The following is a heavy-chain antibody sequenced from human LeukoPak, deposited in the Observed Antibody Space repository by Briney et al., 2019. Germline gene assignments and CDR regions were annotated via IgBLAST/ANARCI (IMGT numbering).Heavy chain of an antibody. J-gene: IGHJ4*02. Sequence: SETLSLTCTVSGGSISTDYWSWIRQPPGKGLEWIGYIHYSGSTNYNPSLRSRVTISVDTSKNQFSLRLSSVTAADTAVYYCARDHGSGSNWGQGTLVTVSS. CDR3: ARDHGSGSN. CDR2: IHYSGST. CDR1: GGSISTDY. D-gene: IGHD3-10*01. V-gene: IGHV4-59*01.